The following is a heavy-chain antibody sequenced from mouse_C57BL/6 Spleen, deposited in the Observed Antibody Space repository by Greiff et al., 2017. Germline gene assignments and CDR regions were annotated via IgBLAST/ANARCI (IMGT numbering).Heavy chain of an antibody. J-gene: IGHJ3*01. CDR2: IYPGSGST. D-gene: IGHD3-2*02. CDR1: GYTFTSYW. Sequence: QVQLQQPGAELVKPGASVKMSCKASGYTFTSYWITWVKQRPGQGLEWIGDIYPGSGSTNYNEKFKSKATLTVDTSSSTAYMQLSSLTSECSAVYYGARERDSSGPWLAYWGQGTLVTVSA. V-gene: IGHV1-55*01. CDR3: ARERDSSGPWLAY.